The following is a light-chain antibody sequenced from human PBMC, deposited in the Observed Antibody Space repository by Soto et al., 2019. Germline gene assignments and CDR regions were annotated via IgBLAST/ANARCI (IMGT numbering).Light chain of an antibody. CDR2: GAS. CDR3: QQYGSSLYT. CDR1: QSLSSNY. Sequence: EIVLTQSPGTLSLSPGERATLSCRASQSLSSNYLAWYQQKPGQAPRLLIYGASSRATGFPDRFSGSGSGTDFTLTISRLEPEDFAVYYCQQYGSSLYTFGQGTKLEIK. J-gene: IGKJ2*01. V-gene: IGKV3-20*01.